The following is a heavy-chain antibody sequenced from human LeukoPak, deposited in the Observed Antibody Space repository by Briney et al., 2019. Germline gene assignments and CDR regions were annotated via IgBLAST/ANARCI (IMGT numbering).Heavy chain of an antibody. D-gene: IGHD2-15*01. CDR1: KFTFRSYW. CDR2: INPDGGTT. CDR3: ATSARTYIGSSLDY. V-gene: IGHV3-74*01. Sequence: GGSLRLSCAASKFTFRSYWMHWVRQAPGKGLVWVSRINPDGGTTNYADPVKGRFTISRDNAKNTLYLQMNSLRAEDTALYYCATSARTYIGSSLDYWGQGTLVTVSS. J-gene: IGHJ4*02.